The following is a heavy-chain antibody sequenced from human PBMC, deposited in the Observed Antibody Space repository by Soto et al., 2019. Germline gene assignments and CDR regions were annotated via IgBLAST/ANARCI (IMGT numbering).Heavy chain of an antibody. D-gene: IGHD6-13*01. CDR1: GFSLSTSGVG. CDR2: IYWDDDK. Sequence: QITLKESGPTLVKPTQTLTLTCTFSGFSLSTSGVGVGWIRQPPGKALEWLALIYWDDDKRYSPSLKSRLTITKDTSKNQVVLRMPNMDPVDTATYYCAHSRATAGTLTYFDYWGQGTLVTVSS. CDR3: AHSRATAGTLTYFDY. V-gene: IGHV2-5*02. J-gene: IGHJ4*02.